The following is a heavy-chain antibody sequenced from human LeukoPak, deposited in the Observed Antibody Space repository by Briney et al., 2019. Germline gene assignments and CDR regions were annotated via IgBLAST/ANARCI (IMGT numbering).Heavy chain of an antibody. CDR3: AKTNGYYDY. D-gene: IGHD3-22*01. Sequence: GGSLRLSCAASGFTFSNFGMSWVRQAPGRGLEWASGISGGGDTTYYAESVKGRFTISRDNSKNTLFLQMNSLSAEDTAVYYCAKTNGYYDYWGQGTLVAVSS. J-gene: IGHJ4*02. CDR1: GFTFSNFG. CDR2: ISGGGDTT. V-gene: IGHV3-23*01.